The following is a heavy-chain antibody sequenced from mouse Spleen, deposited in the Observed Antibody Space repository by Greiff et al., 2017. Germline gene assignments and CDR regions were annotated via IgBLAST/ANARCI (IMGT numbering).Heavy chain of an antibody. CDR3: ARDHDYYGSSYYWYFDV. J-gene: IGHJ1*03. V-gene: IGHV5-4*01. Sequence: EVQGVESGGGLVKPGGSLKLSCAASGFTFSSYAMSWVRQTPEKRLEWVATISDGGSYTYYPDNVKGRFTISRDNAKNNLYLQMSHLKSEDTAMYYCARDHDYYGSSYYWYFDVWGTGTTVTVSS. CDR1: GFTFSSYA. CDR2: ISDGGSYT. D-gene: IGHD1-1*01.